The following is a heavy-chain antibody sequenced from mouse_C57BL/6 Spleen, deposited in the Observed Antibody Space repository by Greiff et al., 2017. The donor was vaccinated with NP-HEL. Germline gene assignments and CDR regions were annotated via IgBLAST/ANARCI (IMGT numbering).Heavy chain of an antibody. CDR2: IRNKANGYTT. CDR1: GFTFTDYY. Sequence: DVKLVESGGGLVQPGGSLSLSCAASGFTFTDYYMSWVRQPPGKALEWLGFIRNKANGYTTEYSASVKGRFTISRDNSQSILYLQMNALRAEDSATYYCARYEGLMGDAMDYWGQGTSVTVSS. CDR3: ARYEGLMGDAMDY. V-gene: IGHV7-3*01. J-gene: IGHJ4*01.